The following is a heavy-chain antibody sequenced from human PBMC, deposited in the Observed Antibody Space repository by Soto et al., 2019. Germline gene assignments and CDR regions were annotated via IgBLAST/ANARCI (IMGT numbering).Heavy chain of an antibody. CDR2: IIPIFGTA. J-gene: IGHJ5*02. CDR3: AREGYCISTSGYNWFDP. Sequence: QVQLVQSGAEVKKPGSSVKVSCKASGGTFSSYAISWVRQAPGQGLEWMGGIIPIFGTANYAQKFQGRVTITADESTGTADMELSSLRSEDTAVYYCAREGYCISTSGYNWFDPWGQGTLVTVSS. CDR1: GGTFSSYA. D-gene: IGHD2-2*01. V-gene: IGHV1-69*12.